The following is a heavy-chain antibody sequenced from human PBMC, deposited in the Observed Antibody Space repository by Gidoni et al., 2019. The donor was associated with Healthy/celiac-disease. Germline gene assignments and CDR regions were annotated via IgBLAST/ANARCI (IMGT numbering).Heavy chain of an antibody. CDR1: GGSFSGYY. Sequence: QVQLQQWGAGLLKPSETLSLTCAVYGGSFSGYYWSWIRQPPGKGLEWIGEINHSGSTNYTPSLKSRVTISVDTSKNQFSLKLSSVTAADTAVYYCARGGGSGWYVDYWGQGTLVTVSS. V-gene: IGHV4-34*01. CDR2: INHSGST. D-gene: IGHD6-19*01. J-gene: IGHJ4*02. CDR3: ARGGGSGWYVDY.